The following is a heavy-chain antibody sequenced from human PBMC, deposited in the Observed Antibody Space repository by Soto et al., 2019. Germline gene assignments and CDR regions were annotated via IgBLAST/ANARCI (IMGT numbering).Heavy chain of an antibody. CDR3: ARGRDYGDSYYYYYGMDV. V-gene: IGHV1-18*01. D-gene: IGHD4-17*01. CDR2: ISAYNGNT. Sequence: GASVKVSCKASGYTFTSYGISCVRKAPGQVLEWMGWISAYNGNTNYAQKLQGRVTMTTDTSTSTAYMELRSLRSDDTAVYYCARGRDYGDSYYYYYGMDVWGQGTTVTVSS. CDR1: GYTFTSYG. J-gene: IGHJ6*02.